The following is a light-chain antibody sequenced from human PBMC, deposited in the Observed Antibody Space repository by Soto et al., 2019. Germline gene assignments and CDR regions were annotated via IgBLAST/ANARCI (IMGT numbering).Light chain of an antibody. CDR3: TSYTGSTTLV. V-gene: IGLV2-14*01. Sequence: QSVLTQPASVSGSPGQSITISCTGTSSDVGGYNYVSWYQQHPGKAPKLMIYEVSNRPSGVSTRFSGSKSGNTASLTISGLQAEDDADYYCTSYTGSTTLVFGTGTKVTVL. CDR2: EVS. CDR1: SSDVGGYNY. J-gene: IGLJ1*01.